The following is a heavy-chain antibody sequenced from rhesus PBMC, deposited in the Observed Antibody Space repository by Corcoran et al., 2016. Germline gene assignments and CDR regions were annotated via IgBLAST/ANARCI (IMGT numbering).Heavy chain of an antibody. CDR2: IYGSSGST. V-gene: IGHV4-76*01. CDR3: ARGGDTAAAFDY. Sequence: QVQLQESGPGVVKPSETLSLTCAVSGYSISSGSDWSWIRQPPGKGLEWIGYIYGSSGSTNYNPSLKNRDNISKDTAKNQFSLKLSSVTAADTAVYYGARGGDTAAAFDYWGQGVLVTVSS. D-gene: IGHD5-42*01. CDR1: GYSISSGSD. J-gene: IGHJ4*01.